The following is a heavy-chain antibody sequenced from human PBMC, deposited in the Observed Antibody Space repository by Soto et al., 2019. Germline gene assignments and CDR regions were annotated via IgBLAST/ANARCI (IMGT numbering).Heavy chain of an antibody. Sequence: GGSLRLSCAASGFTFSSYGMHWVRQAPGKGLEWVAVISYDGSNKYYADSVKGRFTISRDNSKNTLYLQMNSLRAEDTAVYYCAKDGYYYDSSGPVGYFVYWGQGTLVTVSS. CDR3: AKDGYYYDSSGPVGYFVY. D-gene: IGHD3-22*01. V-gene: IGHV3-30*18. J-gene: IGHJ4*02. CDR1: GFTFSSYG. CDR2: ISYDGSNK.